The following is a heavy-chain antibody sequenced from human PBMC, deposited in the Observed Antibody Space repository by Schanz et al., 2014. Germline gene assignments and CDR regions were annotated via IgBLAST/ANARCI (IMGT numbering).Heavy chain of an antibody. CDR1: GYTFTSYD. J-gene: IGHJ6*02. CDR3: AKVDRTRYYAMDV. Sequence: QVQLVQSGAEVKKPGASVKVSCKASGYTFTSYDINWVRQATGQGLEWMGWMNSKTGNTGYAQRFQGRVTMTADKSTSTVYMEVSGLRSEDTAVYYCAKVDRTRYYAMDVWGQGTTVNASS. D-gene: IGHD3-9*01. V-gene: IGHV1-8*01. CDR2: MNSKTGNT.